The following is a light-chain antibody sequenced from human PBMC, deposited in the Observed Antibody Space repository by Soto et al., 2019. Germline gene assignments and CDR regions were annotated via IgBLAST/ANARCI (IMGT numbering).Light chain of an antibody. Sequence: EVVMTQSPLSLPVTLGQPASISCRSSQSLAYIDGNTYLSWFQQRPGQSPRRLIYKVSNRESGVPERFSGSGSGTEFTLKISKVEAEDVGVYYCMQGTHWPPYTFGQGTKLEIK. CDR1: QSLAYIDGNTY. CDR3: MQGTHWPPYT. V-gene: IGKV2-30*01. J-gene: IGKJ2*01. CDR2: KVS.